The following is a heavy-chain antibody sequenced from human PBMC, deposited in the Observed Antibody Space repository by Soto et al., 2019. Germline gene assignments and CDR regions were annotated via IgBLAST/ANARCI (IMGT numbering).Heavy chain of an antibody. CDR2: IIPIFGGP. V-gene: IGHV1-69*06. Sequence: QVQLVQSGAVVKKPGSSVTVSCKASGGMFSDYTISWVRQAPGQGLEWMGGIIPIFGGPHYAQKFQGRVTIKGGKPTGDGYCGVRGLTSEETAVYYWGKKGGGASIDFWRANWFDPWGQGTLVTVSS. D-gene: IGHD3-3*01. CDR1: GGMFSDYT. CDR3: GKKGGGASIDFWRANWFDP. J-gene: IGHJ5*02.